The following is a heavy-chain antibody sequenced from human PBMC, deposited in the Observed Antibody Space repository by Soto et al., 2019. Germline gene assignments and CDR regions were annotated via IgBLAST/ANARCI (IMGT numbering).Heavy chain of an antibody. J-gene: IGHJ4*02. CDR3: ARDLSSSWYLGPPFDY. D-gene: IGHD6-13*01. CDR2: TYYRSKWYN. Sequence: SQTLSLTCAISGDSVSSNSAAWNWIRQSPSRGLEWLGRTYYRSKWYNDYAVSVKSRITINPDTSKSQFSLQLNSVTPEDTAVYYCARDLSSSWYLGPPFDYRGQGTLVTVSS. V-gene: IGHV6-1*01. CDR1: GDSVSSNSAA.